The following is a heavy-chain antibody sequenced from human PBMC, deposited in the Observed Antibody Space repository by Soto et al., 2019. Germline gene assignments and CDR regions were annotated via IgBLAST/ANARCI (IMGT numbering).Heavy chain of an antibody. Sequence: QVQLVQSGAEVKKPGASVKVSCKASGYTFTSYXXXWVRQATGQGLEWMGWMNPNSGNTGYAQKXXXXXXXXXXXXXXXXXXXXXXXXXXXXXXXXXXXXXXXXGXRHWGQGTLVTVSS. CDR3: XXXXXXXGXRH. V-gene: IGHV1-8*01. CDR2: MNPNSGNT. J-gene: IGHJ4*02. CDR1: GYTFTSYX.